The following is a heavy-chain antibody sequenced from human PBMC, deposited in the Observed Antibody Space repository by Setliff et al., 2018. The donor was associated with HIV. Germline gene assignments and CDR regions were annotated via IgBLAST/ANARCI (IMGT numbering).Heavy chain of an antibody. CDR2: IIPKSGET. Sequence: ASVKVSCKSSGYTFTAHHIHWVRRAPGQGPEWMGWIIPKSGETSYAEKFRGRVTMTRDTPLSTAYMELSWLTSDDTAVYYCARVVDRDYDFWSAYEYWGQGTMVTVS. CDR3: ARVVDRDYDFWSAYEY. J-gene: IGHJ4*02. V-gene: IGHV1-2*02. D-gene: IGHD3-3*01. CDR1: GYTFTAHH.